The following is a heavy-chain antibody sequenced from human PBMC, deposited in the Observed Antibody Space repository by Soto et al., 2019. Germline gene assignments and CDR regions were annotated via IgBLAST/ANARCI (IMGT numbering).Heavy chain of an antibody. J-gene: IGHJ3*02. CDR2: IYYSGST. D-gene: IGHD3-3*01. Sequence: PSETLSLTCTVSSGSMSGYYWNWIRQPPGKGLEWIGYIYYSGSTNYNPSLKSRVTISVDTSENQSSLKLSSVTAADTAVYYCARAGDYDFWSGYSNDAFDIWGQGTMVTVSS. CDR3: ARAGDYDFWSGYSNDAFDI. V-gene: IGHV4-59*01. CDR1: SGSMSGYY.